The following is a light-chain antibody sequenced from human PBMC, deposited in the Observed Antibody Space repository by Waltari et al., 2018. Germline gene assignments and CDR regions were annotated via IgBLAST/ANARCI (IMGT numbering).Light chain of an antibody. J-gene: IGKJ4*01. Sequence: EIVMTQSPATLSLSPGESATLSCKASQNVYTNLAWYQQKPGQAPRLLISGASARATGVPSRFRGSGYGTEFTLTISSLQSDDFAVYYCQQYNTWPPLTFGGGTRVDIK. CDR2: GAS. CDR3: QQYNTWPPLT. CDR1: QNVYTN. V-gene: IGKV3-15*01.